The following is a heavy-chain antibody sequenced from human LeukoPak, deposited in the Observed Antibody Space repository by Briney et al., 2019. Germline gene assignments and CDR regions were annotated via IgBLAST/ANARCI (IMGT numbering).Heavy chain of an antibody. CDR1: GYTFTSYD. CDR3: ARGLSLSSRWYYFDY. CDR2: MNPNSGNT. V-gene: IGHV1-8*01. J-gene: IGHJ4*02. D-gene: IGHD6-19*01. Sequence: ASVKVSCKASGYTFTSYDINWVRQATGQGLEWMGWMNPNSGNTGYAQKFQGRVTMTRNTSISTAYMELSSLRSADTAVYYCARGLSLSSRWYYFDYWGQGTLVTVSS.